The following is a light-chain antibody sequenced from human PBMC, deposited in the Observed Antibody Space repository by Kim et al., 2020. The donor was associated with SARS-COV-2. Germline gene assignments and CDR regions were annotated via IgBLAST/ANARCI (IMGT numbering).Light chain of an antibody. V-gene: IGLV2-23*02. CDR2: EVT. CDR3: CSYEGSWV. Sequence: QSALTQPASVSGSPGQSITISCTGTRNDVGSHNRVSWYQQHPGKAPKLMIYEVTKRPSGVSDRFSASKSGNTASLTISGLQAEDEADYYCCSYEGSWVFGGGNQLTVL. J-gene: IGLJ3*02. CDR1: RNDVGSHNR.